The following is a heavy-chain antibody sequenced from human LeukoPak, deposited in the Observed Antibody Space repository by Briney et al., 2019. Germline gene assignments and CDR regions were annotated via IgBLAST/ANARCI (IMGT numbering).Heavy chain of an antibody. D-gene: IGHD3-22*01. J-gene: IGHJ4*02. CDR2: IYYSGST. CDR3: VTYYYDSSGYYLDY. Sequence: SETLSLTCTVSGGSISSSSYYWGWIRQPPGKGLEWIGSIYYSGSTYYNPSLKSRVTISVDTSKNQFSLKLSSVTAADTAVYYCVTYYYDSSGYYLDYWGQGTLVTVSS. CDR1: GGSISSSSYY. V-gene: IGHV4-39*07.